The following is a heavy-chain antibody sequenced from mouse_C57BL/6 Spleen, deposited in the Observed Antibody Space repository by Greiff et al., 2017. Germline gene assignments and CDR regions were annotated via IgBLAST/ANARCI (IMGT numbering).Heavy chain of an antibody. CDR1: GFTFSDYG. J-gene: IGHJ1*03. CDR3: AWGYWYFDV. Sequence: EVKVIESGGGLVKPGGSLKLSCAASGFTFSDYGMHWVRQAPEKGLEWVAYISSGSSTIYYADTVKGRFTISRDNAKNTLFLQMTSLRSEDTAMYYCAWGYWYFDVWGTGTTVTVSS. D-gene: IGHD4-1*01. CDR2: ISSGSSTI. V-gene: IGHV5-17*01.